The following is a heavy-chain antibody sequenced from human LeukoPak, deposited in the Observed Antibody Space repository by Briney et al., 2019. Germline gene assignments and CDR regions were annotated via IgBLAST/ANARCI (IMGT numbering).Heavy chain of an antibody. J-gene: IGHJ4*02. V-gene: IGHV3-23*01. Sequence: GGSLRLSCAASGFTFSSTAMSWVRQAPGKGLEWVSGISGSGGSTYYADSVKGRFTISRDNSKKTLYLQMNSLRAEDTAVYYCAKVYQDILTGYLWYFDYWGQGTLVTVSS. D-gene: IGHD3-9*01. CDR3: AKVYQDILTGYLWYFDY. CDR2: ISGSGGST. CDR1: GFTFSSTA.